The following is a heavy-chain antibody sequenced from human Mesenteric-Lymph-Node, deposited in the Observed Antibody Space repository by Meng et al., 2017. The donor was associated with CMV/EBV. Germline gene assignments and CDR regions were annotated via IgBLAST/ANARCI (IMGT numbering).Heavy chain of an antibody. D-gene: IGHD2-2*01. CDR2: ISSSGSTI. Sequence: GGSLRLSCAASGFTFSSYEMNWVRQPPGKGLEWVSYISSSGSTIHYADSVKGRFTVSRDNAKNALYLQMNSLRAEDTALYYCAREGEYCSSTSCYYNGMDVWGHGTTVTVSS. CDR3: AREGEYCSSTSCYYNGMDV. CDR1: GFTFSSYE. V-gene: IGHV3-48*03. J-gene: IGHJ6*02.